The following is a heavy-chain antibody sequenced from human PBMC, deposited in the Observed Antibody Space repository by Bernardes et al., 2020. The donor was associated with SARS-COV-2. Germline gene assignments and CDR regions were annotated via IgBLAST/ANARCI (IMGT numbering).Heavy chain of an antibody. CDR1: AFTFSSYS. V-gene: IGHV3-48*02. Sequence: GGSLRLSCAASAFTFSSYSMHWVRQAPGKGLEWVSYISGSGNIIYYADSVKGRFTISRDNAKNSLYLQMNSLRDEDTALYYCARGGPTLNHGDYYFDYWGQGTLVTASS. CDR3: ARGGPTLNHGDYYFDY. CDR2: ISGSGNII. J-gene: IGHJ4*02. D-gene: IGHD4-17*01.